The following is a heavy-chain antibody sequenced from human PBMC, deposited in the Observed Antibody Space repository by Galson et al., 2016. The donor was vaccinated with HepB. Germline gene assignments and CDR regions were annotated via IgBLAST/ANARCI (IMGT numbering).Heavy chain of an antibody. J-gene: IGHJ4*02. CDR2: ISGSGDST. CDR1: GFPFSNFA. V-gene: IGHV3-23*01. CDR3: ARVGFGRSYGQGFDY. Sequence: SLRLSCAASGFPFSNFAMSWVRQAPGKGLEWVSGISGSGDSTYYADSMKGRLTISRDNSKNTLYLQMDSLRPEDTAVYYCARVGFGRSYGQGFDYWGQGTLVTVSS. D-gene: IGHD3-16*01.